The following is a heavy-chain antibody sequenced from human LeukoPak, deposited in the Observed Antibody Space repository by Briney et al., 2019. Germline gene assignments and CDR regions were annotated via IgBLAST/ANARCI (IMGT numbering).Heavy chain of an antibody. J-gene: IGHJ4*02. V-gene: IGHV3-23*01. CDR1: GFTFSSYA. D-gene: IGHD3-22*01. CDR2: ISGSGGST. CDR3: AKSGYRDSSGYYYPLCPDY. Sequence: GGSLRLSCAASGFTFSSYAMSWVRQAPGKGLEWVSAISGSGGSTYYADSVKGRFTISRDNSKNTLYPQMNSLRAEDTAVYYCAKSGYRDSSGYYYPLCPDYWGQGTLVTVSS.